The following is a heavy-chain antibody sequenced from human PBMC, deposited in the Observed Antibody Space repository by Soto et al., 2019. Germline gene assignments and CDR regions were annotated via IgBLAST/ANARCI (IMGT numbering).Heavy chain of an antibody. J-gene: IGHJ5*02. V-gene: IGHV1-69*13. CDR1: GGTFSSYA. D-gene: IGHD2-2*02. Sequence: ASVKVSCKASGGTFSSYAISWVRQAPGQGLEWMGGIIPIFGTANYARKFQGRVTITADESTSTAYMELSSLRSEDTAVYYCARDPLYCSSTSCYIWFDPWGQGTLVTVSS. CDR2: IIPIFGTA. CDR3: ARDPLYCSSTSCYIWFDP.